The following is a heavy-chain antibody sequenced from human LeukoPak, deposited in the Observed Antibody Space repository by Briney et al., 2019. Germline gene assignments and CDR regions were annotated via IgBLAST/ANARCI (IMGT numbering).Heavy chain of an antibody. CDR3: ARVGYYDSSGYYYVGNAFDI. CDR1: GGSFSGYY. J-gene: IGHJ3*02. D-gene: IGHD3-22*01. CDR2: INHSGST. V-gene: IGHV4-34*01. Sequence: PSETLSLTCAVYGGSFSGYYWSWIRQPPGKGLEWVGEINHSGSTNYNPSLKRRVTISVDTSKNQFSLKLSSVTAADTAVYYCARVGYYDSSGYYYVGNAFDIWGQGTMVTVSS.